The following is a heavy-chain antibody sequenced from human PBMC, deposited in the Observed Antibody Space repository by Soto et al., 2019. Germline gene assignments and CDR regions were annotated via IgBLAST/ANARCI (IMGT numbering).Heavy chain of an antibody. D-gene: IGHD3-10*01. CDR1: EGSLNGYY. Sequence: SETLSLTCGVSEGSLNGYYWSWIRQSPGKGLEWIGEILHSGVTNYSPSLKSRVTISVDTSKNQFSLKLSSVTAADTAVYYCASQYMVRGVIGYYYYYGMDVWGQGTTVTVSS. V-gene: IGHV4-34*12. J-gene: IGHJ6*02. CDR3: ASQYMVRGVIGYYYYYGMDV. CDR2: ILHSGVT.